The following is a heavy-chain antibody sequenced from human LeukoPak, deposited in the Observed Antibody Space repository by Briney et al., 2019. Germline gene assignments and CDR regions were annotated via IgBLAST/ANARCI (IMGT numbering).Heavy chain of an antibody. Sequence: SETLSLTCAVYGGSFSGYYWSWIRQPPGKGLEWIGEINHSGSTNYNPSLKSRVTISVDTSKNQFSPKLSSVPAADTAVYYCARVGELPPSFVFDYWGQGTLVTVSS. V-gene: IGHV4-34*01. J-gene: IGHJ4*02. CDR2: INHSGST. CDR3: ARVGELPPSFVFDY. CDR1: GGSFSGYY. D-gene: IGHD1-26*01.